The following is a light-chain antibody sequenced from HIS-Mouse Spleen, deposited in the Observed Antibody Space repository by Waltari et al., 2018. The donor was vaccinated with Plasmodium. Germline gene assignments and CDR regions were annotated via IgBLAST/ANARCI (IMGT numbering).Light chain of an antibody. CDR2: RDS. CDR3: QVWDSSTVV. Sequence: SYELTQPLSVSVALGQTARITCGGNNIGSKNVHWYQQKPGQAPVLVIYRDSNRPSGIPERCSGSNSGNTATLTISRAQAGEEADYYCQVWDSSTVVFGGGTKLTVL. J-gene: IGLJ2*01. V-gene: IGLV3-9*01. CDR1: NIGSKN.